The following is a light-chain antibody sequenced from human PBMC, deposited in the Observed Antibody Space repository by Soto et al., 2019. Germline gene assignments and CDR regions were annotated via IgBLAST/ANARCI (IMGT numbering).Light chain of an antibody. J-gene: IGLJ2*01. V-gene: IGLV2-14*03. CDR1: SSDIGAYNF. CDR2: DVN. Sequence: QSALTQPAVSGSPGQSITISCTGTSSDIGAYNFVSWYQQHPGKAPKLMLYDVNIRPSGVSNRFSGSKSGNTASLTISGLQAEDEADYYCTSWTTSTTMIFGGGTKLTVL. CDR3: TSWTTSTTMI.